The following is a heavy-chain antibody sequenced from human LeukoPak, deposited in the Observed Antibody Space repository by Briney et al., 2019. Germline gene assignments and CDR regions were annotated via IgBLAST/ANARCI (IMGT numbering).Heavy chain of an antibody. D-gene: IGHD3-10*01. CDR3: ASSYGSGSHGAPGY. Sequence: PGGSLSLSCAASGFPFSSYWMHWVRQAPGKGLLWVSHINSDGSSTTYADSVKGRFTISRDNAKNTLYLQMNSLRAEDTAVYYCASSYGSGSHGAPGYWGQGTLVTVSS. V-gene: IGHV3-74*01. J-gene: IGHJ4*02. CDR2: INSDGSST. CDR1: GFPFSSYW.